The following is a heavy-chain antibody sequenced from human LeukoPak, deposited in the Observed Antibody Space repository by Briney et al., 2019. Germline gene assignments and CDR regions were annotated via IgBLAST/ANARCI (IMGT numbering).Heavy chain of an antibody. V-gene: IGHV4-30-2*01. CDR2: IYHSGST. J-gene: IGHJ4*02. CDR1: GDSISSGGYS. D-gene: IGHD2-8*02. Sequence: PSETLSLTCTVSGDSISSGGYSWSWIRQPPEKGLEWIGYIYHSGSTYYNPSLKSRVTISVDRLENQFSLKLSSVTAADTAVYYCAREDGTGYLDYWGQGTLVTVSS. CDR3: AREDGTGYLDY.